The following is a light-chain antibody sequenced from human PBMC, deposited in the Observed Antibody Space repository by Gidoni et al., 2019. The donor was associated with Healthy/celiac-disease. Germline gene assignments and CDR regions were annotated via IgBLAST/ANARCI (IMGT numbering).Light chain of an antibody. Sequence: SYELTQPPSVSVSPGQTASITCSGDKLGDKYACWHQQEPGQSPVLVIYQDSKRPSGIPERFSGSNSGNTATLTISGTQAMDEADYYCQAWDSSTGVVFGGGTKLTVL. V-gene: IGLV3-1*01. CDR1: KLGDKY. CDR3: QAWDSSTGVV. CDR2: QDS. J-gene: IGLJ2*01.